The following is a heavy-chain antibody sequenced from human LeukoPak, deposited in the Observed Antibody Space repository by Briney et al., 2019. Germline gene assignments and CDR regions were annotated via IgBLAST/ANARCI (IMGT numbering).Heavy chain of an antibody. V-gene: IGHV4-34*01. CDR2: INHSGST. Sequence: ASETLSLTCAVYGGSFSGYYWSWIRQPPGKGLEWIGEINHSGSTNYNPSLKSRVTISVDTSKNQFSLKLSSVTATDTAVYYCARAPPRVLVPSYRYFDYWGQGTLVTVSS. CDR1: GGSFSGYY. J-gene: IGHJ4*02. CDR3: ARAPPRVLVPSYRYFDY. D-gene: IGHD3-10*01.